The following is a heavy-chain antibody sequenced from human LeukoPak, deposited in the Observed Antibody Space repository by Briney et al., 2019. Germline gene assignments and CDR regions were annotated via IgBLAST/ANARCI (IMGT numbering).Heavy chain of an antibody. CDR3: ARDRLNWFDP. Sequence: GRSLRLSCAASGFTFSSYAMHWVRQAPGKGLEWVAVISYDGSNKYYADSVKGRFTISRDNSKNTLYLQMNSLRAEDTAVYYCARDRLNWFDPWGQGTLVTVSS. J-gene: IGHJ5*02. CDR2: ISYDGSNK. CDR1: GFTFSSYA. V-gene: IGHV3-30*04.